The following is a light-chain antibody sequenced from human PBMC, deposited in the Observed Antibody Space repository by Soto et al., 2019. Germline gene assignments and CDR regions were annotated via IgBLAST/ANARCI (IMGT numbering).Light chain of an antibody. CDR2: AAS. J-gene: IGKJ5*01. Sequence: DIQMTQSPSSLSASVGDRVTITCRASQSIRTYLNWYQQKPGKAPKVLIYAASSLQSGVPSRFSGSGSGTDFTLTISSLQPEDFATYYCQQSYSTSITFGQGTRLEIK. V-gene: IGKV1-39*01. CDR1: QSIRTY. CDR3: QQSYSTSIT.